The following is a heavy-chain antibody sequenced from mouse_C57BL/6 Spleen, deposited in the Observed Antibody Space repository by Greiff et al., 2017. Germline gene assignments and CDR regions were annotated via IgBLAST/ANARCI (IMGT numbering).Heavy chain of an antibody. V-gene: IGHV1-54*01. Sequence: VQLQESGAELVRPGTSVKVSCKASGYAFTNYLIEWVKQRPGQGLEWIGVINPGSGGTNYNEKFKGKATLTADKSSSTAYMQLSSLTSEDSAVYFCARMGDYAAWFAYWGQGTLVTVSA. D-gene: IGHD2-4*01. CDR3: ARMGDYAAWFAY. J-gene: IGHJ3*01. CDR2: INPGSGGT. CDR1: GYAFTNYL.